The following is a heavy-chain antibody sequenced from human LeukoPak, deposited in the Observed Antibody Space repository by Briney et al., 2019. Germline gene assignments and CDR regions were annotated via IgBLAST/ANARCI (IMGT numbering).Heavy chain of an antibody. CDR3: AKAFSRSYDYGPSDH. CDR2: ISGSGGST. Sequence: HPGGSLRLSCAASGFTFSSYAMSWVRQAPGKGLEWVSAISGSGGSTYYADSVKGRFTISRDNSKNTLYLQMNSLRVEDTAVYFCAKAFSRSYDYGPSDHWGQGTLVTVSS. J-gene: IGHJ4*02. D-gene: IGHD4/OR15-4a*01. V-gene: IGHV3-23*01. CDR1: GFTFSSYA.